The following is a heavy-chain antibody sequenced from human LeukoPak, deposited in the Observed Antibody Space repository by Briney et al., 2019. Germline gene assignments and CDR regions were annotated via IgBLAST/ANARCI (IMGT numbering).Heavy chain of an antibody. J-gene: IGHJ1*01. V-gene: IGHV3-7*01. Sequence: GGSLRLSCAASGFTFSSYWMSWVRQAPGKGLEWVANIKQDGSEKYYVDSVKGRFTISRDNAKNSLYLQMNSLRAEDTAVYYCASDVVVVAATPSAEFFQHWGQGTLVTVSS. CDR1: GFTFSSYW. D-gene: IGHD2-15*01. CDR3: ASDVVVVAATPSAEFFQH. CDR2: IKQDGSEK.